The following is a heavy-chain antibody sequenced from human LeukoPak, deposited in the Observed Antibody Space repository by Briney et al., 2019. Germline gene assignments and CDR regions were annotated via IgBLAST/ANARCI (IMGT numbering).Heavy chain of an antibody. CDR1: GFTFTSYA. CDR3: AKKWNGFNRYFDY. Sequence: PGGSLRLYCAASGFTFTSYAMCWVRQAPGKGLEWVSAISGSGDSTYYADSVKGRFTISRDNSQNTVYLRMNSLRAEDTALYYCAKKWNGFNRYFDYWGQGTLVTVSS. J-gene: IGHJ4*02. CDR2: ISGSGDST. D-gene: IGHD5-24*01. V-gene: IGHV3-23*01.